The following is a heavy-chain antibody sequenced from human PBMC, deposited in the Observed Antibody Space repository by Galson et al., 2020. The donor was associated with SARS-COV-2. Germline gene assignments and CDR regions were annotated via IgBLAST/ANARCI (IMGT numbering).Heavy chain of an antibody. V-gene: IGHV1-8*01. J-gene: IGHJ5*02. CDR1: GYTLTNYE. CDR3: ARMDKGRDCSSPDCTNWFDP. D-gene: IGHD2-2*01. Sequence: ASVKVSCKASGYTLTNYEINWVRQAAGQGLEWMGWMNINSGNTGYSQRFQGRVTMTRDTSISTAYMELGGLKSEDTAVYYCARMDKGRDCSSPDCTNWFDPWGQGTLVTVSS. CDR2: MNINSGNT.